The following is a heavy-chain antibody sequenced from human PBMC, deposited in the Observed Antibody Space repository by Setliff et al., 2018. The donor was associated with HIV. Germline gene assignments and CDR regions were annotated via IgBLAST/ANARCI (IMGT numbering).Heavy chain of an antibody. CDR3: ARQVGEGKWYLDS. CDR2: IHQSGTA. D-gene: IGHD1-26*01. J-gene: IGHJ4*01. V-gene: IGHV4-39*01. CDR1: GVSVNNDDDY. Sequence: SETLSLTCAVSGVSVNNDDDYWGWIRQPPGKGLEWIAIIHQSGTAHKRPSLKSRVTISIDTSENLFSLKLSGVTAADTARYYCARQVGEGKWYLDSWGHGTLVTVSS.